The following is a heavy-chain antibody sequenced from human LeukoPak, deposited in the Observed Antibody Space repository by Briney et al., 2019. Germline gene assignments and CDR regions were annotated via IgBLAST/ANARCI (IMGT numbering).Heavy chain of an antibody. D-gene: IGHD3-9*01. Sequence: GGSLRLSCAASGFTFSSYAMHWVRQAPGKGLEWVAVISYDGSNKYYADSVKGRFTISRDNSKNTLYLQMNSLRAEDTAVYYCARGRAYYDILTGYFVNCGDCNWFDPWGQGTLVTVSS. J-gene: IGHJ5*02. CDR3: ARGRAYYDILTGYFVNCGDCNWFDP. CDR1: GFTFSSYA. CDR2: ISYDGSNK. V-gene: IGHV3-30*04.